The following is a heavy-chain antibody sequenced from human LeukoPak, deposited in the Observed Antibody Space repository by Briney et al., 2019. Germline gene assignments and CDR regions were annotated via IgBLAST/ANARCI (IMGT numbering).Heavy chain of an antibody. D-gene: IGHD1-7*01. CDR1: GGSISSGGYY. CDR2: INHSGST. CDR3: ARERRFNWNYASSWSRGIFDY. Sequence: PSQTLSLTCTVSGGSISSGGYYWGWIRQPPGKGLEWIGEINHSGSTNYNPSLKSRDTISVDTSKNQFSLKLSSVTAADTAVYYCARERRFNWNYASSWSRGIFDYWGQGTLVTVSS. V-gene: IGHV4-39*07. J-gene: IGHJ4*02.